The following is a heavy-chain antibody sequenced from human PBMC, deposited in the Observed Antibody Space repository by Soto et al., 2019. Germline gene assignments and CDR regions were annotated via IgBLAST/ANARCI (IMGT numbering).Heavy chain of an antibody. D-gene: IGHD6-13*01. CDR1: GFNFRSYA. V-gene: IGHV3-23*01. Sequence: DVELSESGGGLVQPGGSLRLCCAASGFNFRSYAMSWVRRAPGKGVEWVSAISGSGGTSYFADSVRGRFTISRDNSKNTLYLQRSSLRVEDTAEYFCAKGRGSSWTIDYWGHGTLVTVSS. CDR2: ISGSGGTS. CDR3: AKGRGSSWTIDY. J-gene: IGHJ4*01.